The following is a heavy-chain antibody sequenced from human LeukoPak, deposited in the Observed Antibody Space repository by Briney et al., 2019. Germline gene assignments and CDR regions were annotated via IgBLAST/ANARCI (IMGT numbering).Heavy chain of an antibody. D-gene: IGHD3-10*01. CDR2: IWYDGSNK. V-gene: IGHV3-33*06. J-gene: IGHJ4*02. Sequence: GGSLRLSCAASGFTFSSYGMHWVRQAPGKGLEWVAVIWYDGSNKYYADSVKGRFTISRDNSKNTLYLQMNSLRAEDTAVYYCAKVVGITMVRGVPDYWGQGTLVTVSS. CDR3: AKVVGITMVRGVPDY. CDR1: GFTFSSYG.